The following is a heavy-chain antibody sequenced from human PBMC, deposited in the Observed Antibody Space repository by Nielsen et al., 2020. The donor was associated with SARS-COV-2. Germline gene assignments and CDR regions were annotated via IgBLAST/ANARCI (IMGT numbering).Heavy chain of an antibody. CDR1: GFTFSSYA. J-gene: IGHJ6*02. V-gene: IGHV3-23*01. Sequence: GECLKISCAASGFTFSSYAMSWVRQAPGKGLEWVSAISGSGGSTYYADSVKGRFTISRDNSKNTLYLQMNSLRAEDTAVYYCAKDKYQLLNYGMDVWGQGTTVTVSS. CDR2: ISGSGGST. CDR3: AKDKYQLLNYGMDV. D-gene: IGHD2-2*01.